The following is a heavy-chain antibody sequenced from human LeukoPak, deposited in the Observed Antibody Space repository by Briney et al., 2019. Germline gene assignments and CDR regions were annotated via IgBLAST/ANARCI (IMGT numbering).Heavy chain of an antibody. CDR2: INWNGGST. D-gene: IGHD2-2*02. CDR1: GFTFDDYG. CDR3: ARDRWHLLYSYYMDV. J-gene: IGHJ6*03. Sequence: GGSLRLSCAASGFTFDDYGMSWVRLAPGKGLEWVSGINWNGGSTGYADSVKGRFTISRDNAKNSLYLQMNSLRAEDTALYYCARDRWHLLYSYYMDVWGKGTTVTVSS. V-gene: IGHV3-20*04.